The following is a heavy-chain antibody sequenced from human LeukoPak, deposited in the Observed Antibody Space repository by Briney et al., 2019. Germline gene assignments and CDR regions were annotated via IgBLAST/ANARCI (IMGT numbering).Heavy chain of an antibody. Sequence: AGGSLRLSCAASGLTFRSYWMSWVRQAPGKGLVWVSRISGDGRNINYADSVRGRFTISRDNAKNTLYLQMNTLRVEDTAVYYCTRDLMDYDVSTGLHHYYMDVWGQGTTVTVSS. D-gene: IGHD3-9*01. CDR3: TRDLMDYDVSTGLHHYYMDV. V-gene: IGHV3-74*01. CDR1: GLTFRSYW. J-gene: IGHJ6*02. CDR2: ISGDGRNI.